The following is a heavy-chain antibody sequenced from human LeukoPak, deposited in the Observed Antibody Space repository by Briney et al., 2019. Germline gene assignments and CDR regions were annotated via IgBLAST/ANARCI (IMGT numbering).Heavy chain of an antibody. CDR3: AIDEPNYAPYDFDY. CDR1: RFTFSNAW. V-gene: IGHV3-15*01. CDR2: IKSKADGETT. Sequence: GGSLRLSCAASRFTFSNAWMNWVRQAPGKGLEWVGRIKSKADGETTDYAAPVKGRFTISRDDSNNMVYLQMNSLKIEDTVVYYCAIDEPNYAPYDFDYWGQGTLVTVSS. J-gene: IGHJ4*02. D-gene: IGHD4/OR15-4a*01.